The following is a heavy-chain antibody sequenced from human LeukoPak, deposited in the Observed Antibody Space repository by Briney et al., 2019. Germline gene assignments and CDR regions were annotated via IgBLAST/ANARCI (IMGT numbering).Heavy chain of an antibody. Sequence: SETLSLTCTVSGGSINSYYWSWIRQPPGKGLEWIGYIYYSGSTNYNPSLKSRVTISVDTSKNQFTLKLSSVTAADTAVYYCARGRYGWLPFDYWGQGTLVTVSS. CDR3: ARGRYGWLPFDY. CDR2: IYYSGST. D-gene: IGHD3-16*01. CDR1: GGSINSYY. V-gene: IGHV4-59*01. J-gene: IGHJ4*02.